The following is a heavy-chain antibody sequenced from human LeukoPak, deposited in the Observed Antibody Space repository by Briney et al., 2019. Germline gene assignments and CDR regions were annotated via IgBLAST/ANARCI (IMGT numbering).Heavy chain of an antibody. D-gene: IGHD3-3*01. CDR2: IYYSGST. CDR1: GGSISSYY. CDR3: ARRQAPEKYYDFWSGYSDAFDI. V-gene: IGHV4-59*01. J-gene: IGHJ3*02. Sequence: SETRSLTCTVSGGSISSYYWSWIRQPPGKGLEWIGYIYYSGSTNYNPSLKSRVTISVDTSKNQFSLKLSSVTAADTAVYYCARRQAPEKYYDFWSGYSDAFDIWGQGTMVTVSS.